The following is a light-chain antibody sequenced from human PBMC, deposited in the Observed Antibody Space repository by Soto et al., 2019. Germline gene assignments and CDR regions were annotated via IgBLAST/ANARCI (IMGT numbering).Light chain of an antibody. CDR2: DAS. Sequence: EIVLTQSPATLSLSPGETATLSCRASQSVSSSLAWYQQKPGQTPRLLIYDASNRATGIPARFSGSGSGTDFPLTVSSLEPEDFAAYYCQQRSSWPITFGGGTKVEIK. CDR1: QSVSSS. CDR3: QQRSSWPIT. V-gene: IGKV3-11*01. J-gene: IGKJ4*01.